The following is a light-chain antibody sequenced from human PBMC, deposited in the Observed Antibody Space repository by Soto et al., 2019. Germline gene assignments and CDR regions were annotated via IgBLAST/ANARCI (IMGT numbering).Light chain of an antibody. CDR3: KQYNKWPRT. J-gene: IGKJ1*01. V-gene: IGKV3-15*01. CDR2: DAS. Sequence: EIVLTQSPATLSLSPGERATLSCRASQSVSSSYLAWYQQKPGQAPRLLIYDASTRATGVQARYSGSGSGTEFNFTIRSLQSEDFAVYYCKQYNKWPRTFGQGTKVDIK. CDR1: QSVSSSY.